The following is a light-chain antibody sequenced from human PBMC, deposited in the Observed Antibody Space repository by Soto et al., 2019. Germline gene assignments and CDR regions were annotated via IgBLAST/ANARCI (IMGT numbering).Light chain of an antibody. CDR1: SSDVGGYNY. CDR2: EVS. J-gene: IGLJ2*01. V-gene: IGLV2-8*01. CDR3: SSYAGSNIL. Sequence: QPVLTQPPSASGSPGQSVTISCTGTSSDVGGYNYVSWYQQHPGKVPKLMIYEVSKRPSGVPDRFSGSKSGNTASLTVSGLQAEDEADYYCSSYAGSNILFGGGTKVTVL.